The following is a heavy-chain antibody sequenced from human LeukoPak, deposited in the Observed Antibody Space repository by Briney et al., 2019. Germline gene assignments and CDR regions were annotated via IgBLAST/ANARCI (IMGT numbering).Heavy chain of an antibody. Sequence: GGSLRLSCAASGFTFSTYWMSWVRQAPGKGPEWVANIKQDGSEKYYVDSVKGRFTISRDNAKNSLYLQMNSLRAEDTAVYYCARDGVGWLQSNTYWGQGTLVTVSS. V-gene: IGHV3-7*01. J-gene: IGHJ4*02. CDR1: GFTFSTYW. D-gene: IGHD5-24*01. CDR3: ARDGVGWLQSNTY. CDR2: IKQDGSEK.